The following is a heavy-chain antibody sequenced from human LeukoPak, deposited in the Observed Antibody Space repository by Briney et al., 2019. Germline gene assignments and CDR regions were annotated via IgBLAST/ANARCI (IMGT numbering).Heavy chain of an antibody. D-gene: IGHD3-10*01. CDR3: ARDGSGSYKLD. J-gene: IGHJ4*02. CDR1: GFTVSTSY. CDR2: IDSGGST. Sequence: GGSLRLSCAAPGFTVSTSYMSWVRQAPGKGLEWVSVIDSGGSTNYADSVKGRFTISRDNSKNTLYFQMNSLRAEDTAVYYCARDGSGSYKLDWGQGTLVTVSS. V-gene: IGHV3-53*01.